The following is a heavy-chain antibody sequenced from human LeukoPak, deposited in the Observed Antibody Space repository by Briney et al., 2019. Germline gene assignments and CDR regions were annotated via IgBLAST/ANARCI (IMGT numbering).Heavy chain of an antibody. CDR1: GFRFSSYW. V-gene: IGHV3-7*01. Sequence: GGSLRLSCVVSGFRFSSYWMTWVRQAPGKGLEWVANIKQDGSEKYYVDSVKGRFTISRDNARNSLYQQMNSLRAEDTAVYYCARAKTSYCGDDCYATLQYWGQGTLVTVSS. CDR3: ARAKTSYCGDDCYATLQY. J-gene: IGHJ4*02. D-gene: IGHD2-21*02. CDR2: IKQDGSEK.